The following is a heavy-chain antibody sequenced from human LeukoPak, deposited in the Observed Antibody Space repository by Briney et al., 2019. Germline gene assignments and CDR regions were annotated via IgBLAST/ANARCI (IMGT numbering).Heavy chain of an antibody. V-gene: IGHV4-59*01. D-gene: IGHD1-7*01. CDR3: ARGPVGGTTYNDGDAFDI. Sequence: SLETLSLTCTVSGGSISRYYWSWIRQPPGKGLEWIGYIYYSGSTNYNPSLKSRVTISVDTSKNQFSLKLSSVTAADTAVYYCARGPVGGTTYNDGDAFDIWGQGTMVTVSS. J-gene: IGHJ3*02. CDR2: IYYSGST. CDR1: GGSISRYY.